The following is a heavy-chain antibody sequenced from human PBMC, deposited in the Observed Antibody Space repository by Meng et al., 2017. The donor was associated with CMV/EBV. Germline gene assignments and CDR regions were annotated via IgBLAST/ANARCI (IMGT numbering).Heavy chain of an antibody. V-gene: IGHV3-30*02. Sequence: VLLGASGGVLVQPGGSLRLSCASSGFTFSSSAMHWVRQPPGKGLEWVSFIAHDGSAKTYTDSVKGRFTISRDDSENTVYLEMNSLRVEDTAVYYCAKDLYYSFDYWGQGTLVIVSS. CDR1: GFTFSSSA. CDR2: IAHDGSAK. J-gene: IGHJ4*02. D-gene: IGHD2-8*01. CDR3: AKDLYYSFDY.